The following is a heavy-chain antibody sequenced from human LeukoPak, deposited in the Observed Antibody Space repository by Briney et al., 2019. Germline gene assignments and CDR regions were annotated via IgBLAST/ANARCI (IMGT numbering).Heavy chain of an antibody. CDR1: GFTFSNAW. Sequence: PGGSLRLSCAASGFTFSNAWMSWVRQAPGKGLEWVGRIKSKTDGGTTDYAAPVKGRFTISRDDSKNTLYLQMNSLKTEDTAVYYCTTDPGYCSGGSCYSDAFDIWGQGTMVTVSS. D-gene: IGHD2-15*01. V-gene: IGHV3-15*01. CDR2: IKSKTDGGTT. CDR3: TTDPGYCSGGSCYSDAFDI. J-gene: IGHJ3*02.